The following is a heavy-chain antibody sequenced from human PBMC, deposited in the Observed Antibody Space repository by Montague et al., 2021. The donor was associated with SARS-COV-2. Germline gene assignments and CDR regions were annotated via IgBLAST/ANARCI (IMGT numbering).Heavy chain of an antibody. CDR2: IFGCAAGT. Sequence: SLRLSCAASGFAFNNFAMSWVRQAPGKGLEWVSSIFGCAAGTYYADSVKGRFTISRDNSKNTLYLQMNSLKAEDTAKYYCAKQPGAGAVVYWYFDLWGRGTVVSVSS. V-gene: IGHV3-23*01. J-gene: IGHJ2*01. CDR3: AKQPGAGAVVYWYFDL. CDR1: GFAFNNFA. D-gene: IGHD6-19*01.